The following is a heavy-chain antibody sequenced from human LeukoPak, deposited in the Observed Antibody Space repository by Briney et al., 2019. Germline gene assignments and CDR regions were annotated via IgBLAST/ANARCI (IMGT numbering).Heavy chain of an antibody. V-gene: IGHV4-39*07. CDR2: IYYSGST. D-gene: IGHD3-10*01. Sequence: SETLSLTCTVSGGSISSSSYYWGWIRQPPGKGLEWIGSIYYSGSTYYSPSLKSRVTISVDTSKNQFSLKLSSVTAADTAVYYCATLLLYGSGSYYPHTIDYWGQGTLVTVSS. CDR1: GGSISSSSYY. J-gene: IGHJ4*02. CDR3: ATLLLYGSGSYYPHTIDY.